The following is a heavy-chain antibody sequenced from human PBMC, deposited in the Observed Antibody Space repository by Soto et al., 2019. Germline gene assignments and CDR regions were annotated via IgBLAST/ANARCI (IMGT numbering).Heavy chain of an antibody. CDR2: IYPGDSDT. CDR3: ARTSAAGKYYDGMDV. V-gene: IGHV5-51*01. J-gene: IGHJ6*02. D-gene: IGHD6-13*01. Sequence: GESLKISCKGSRDSFTGYWIGWVRQMPGKGLEWMGIIYPGDSDTRYSPSFQGQVTISADKSISTAYLQWSSLKASDTAMYYCARTSAAGKYYDGMDVWGQGTTVTVSS. CDR1: RDSFTGYW.